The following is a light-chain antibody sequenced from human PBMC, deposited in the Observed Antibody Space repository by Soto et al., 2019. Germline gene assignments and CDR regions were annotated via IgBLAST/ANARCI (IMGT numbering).Light chain of an antibody. CDR2: KAS. J-gene: IGKJ1*01. Sequence: DIQMTQSPSSLSASLGDTVTITCRPSQSISSHLNWYQQKPGKAPKLLIYKASTLKSGVPSRFSGSGSGTEFTLTISSLQPDDFATYYCQHYNSYSEAFGQGTKV. V-gene: IGKV1-5*03. CDR1: QSISSH. CDR3: QHYNSYSEA.